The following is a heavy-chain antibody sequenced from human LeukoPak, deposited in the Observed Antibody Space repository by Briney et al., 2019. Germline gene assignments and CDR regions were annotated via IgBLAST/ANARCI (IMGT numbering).Heavy chain of an antibody. V-gene: IGHV3-7*03. CDR2: IKQDGSEK. CDR1: GFTFSSYW. J-gene: IGHJ4*02. CDR3: AKDLRLVVAAMAFDY. Sequence: GGSLRLSCAASGFTFSSYWMSWVRQAPGKGLEWVANIKQDGSEKYYVDSVKGRFTISRDNAKNSLYLQMNSLRAEDTALYYCAKDLRLVVAAMAFDYWGQGTLVTVSS. D-gene: IGHD2-15*01.